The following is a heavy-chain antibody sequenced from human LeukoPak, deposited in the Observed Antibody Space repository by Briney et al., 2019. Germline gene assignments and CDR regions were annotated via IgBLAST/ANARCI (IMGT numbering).Heavy chain of an antibody. Sequence: PGGSLRLSCAASGFTFSSYEMNWVRQAPGKGLEWVSYISSSGSTIYYADSVKGQFTISRDNAKSSLYLQMNSLRAEDTAVYYCARGFLGPFDNWGQGTLVTVSS. CDR2: ISSSGSTI. CDR1: GFTFSSYE. J-gene: IGHJ4*02. V-gene: IGHV3-48*03. CDR3: ARGFLGPFDN. D-gene: IGHD2-21*01.